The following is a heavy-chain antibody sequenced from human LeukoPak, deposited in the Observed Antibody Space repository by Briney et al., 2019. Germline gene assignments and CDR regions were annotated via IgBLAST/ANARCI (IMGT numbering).Heavy chain of an antibody. CDR1: GGSISSYY. D-gene: IGHD1-26*01. CDR2: IYHSGST. Sequence: SETLSLTCTVSGGSISSYYWSWIRQPPGKGLEWIGYIYHSGSTNYNPSLKSRVTISVDTSKNQFSLKLSSVTAADTAVYYCARLGSGTNNWFDPWGQGTLVTVSS. CDR3: ARLGSGTNNWFDP. J-gene: IGHJ5*02. V-gene: IGHV4-59*01.